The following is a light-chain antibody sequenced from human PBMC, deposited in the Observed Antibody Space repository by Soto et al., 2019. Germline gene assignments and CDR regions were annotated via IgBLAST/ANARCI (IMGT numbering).Light chain of an antibody. J-gene: IGKJ1*01. Sequence: DIQMTQSPSTLYASVGDRVTITCRASQSISTWLAWYQQKPGEAPKLLIYKASSLESGVPSRFSGGGSGTEFTLNISSLQPDDFATYFCQQYSSYSWTFGQGTMVEVK. CDR2: KAS. CDR3: QQYSSYSWT. CDR1: QSISTW. V-gene: IGKV1-5*03.